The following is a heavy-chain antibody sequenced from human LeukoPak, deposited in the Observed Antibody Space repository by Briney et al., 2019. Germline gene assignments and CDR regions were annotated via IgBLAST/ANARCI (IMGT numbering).Heavy chain of an antibody. Sequence: PSETLSLTCTVSGGSISSSSYYWGWIRQPPGKGLEWIGSIYYSGSTYYNPSLKSRATISVDTSKNQFSLKLSSVTAADTAVYYCARSCGITMIVVVGNWFDPWGQGTLATVSS. CDR1: GGSISSSSYY. CDR2: IYYSGST. J-gene: IGHJ5*02. D-gene: IGHD3-22*01. V-gene: IGHV4-39*01. CDR3: ARSCGITMIVVVGNWFDP.